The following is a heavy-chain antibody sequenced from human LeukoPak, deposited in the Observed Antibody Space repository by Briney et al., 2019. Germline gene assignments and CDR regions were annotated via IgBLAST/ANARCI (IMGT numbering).Heavy chain of an antibody. CDR1: GYTFTSYY. V-gene: IGHV1-46*01. Sequence: VASVTVSCKASGYTFTSYYMHWVRQAPGQGLEWMGIINPSGGSTSYAQKFQGRVTMTRDTSTSTVYMELSSLRSEDTAVYYCARVGDIVVVPAAEGYGMDVWGQGTTVTVSS. CDR3: ARVGDIVVVPAAEGYGMDV. D-gene: IGHD2-2*01. CDR2: INPSGGST. J-gene: IGHJ6*02.